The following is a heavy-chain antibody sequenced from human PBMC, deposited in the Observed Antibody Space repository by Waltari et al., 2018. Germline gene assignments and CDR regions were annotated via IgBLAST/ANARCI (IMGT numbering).Heavy chain of an antibody. CDR2: IHNDGTTT. J-gene: IGHJ4*02. Sequence: EVQLLESGGGLVQPGGSLRLSCAGSGFAFSHSAMRWVRQAPGKGLEWVSLIHNDGTTTYYADSVKGRFTIFRDDSKNTLYLQINSPVAEDTALYYCAKARGSTSSRYYFDYWGQGTLVTVSS. CDR3: AKARGSTSSRYYFDY. D-gene: IGHD6-6*01. CDR1: GFAFSHSA. V-gene: IGHV3-23*03.